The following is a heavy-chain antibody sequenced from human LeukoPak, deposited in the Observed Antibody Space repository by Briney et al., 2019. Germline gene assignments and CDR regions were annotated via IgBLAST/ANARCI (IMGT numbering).Heavy chain of an antibody. CDR3: VRYYAGDYQGSRFFDY. D-gene: IGHD4-17*01. Sequence: SETLSLTCAVSGGSISSSISYWAWIRQPPGKGLEWIATIHYSGTTYYNPSLKSRVTISVDTSKNQFTLKVISVIAADAAVYYCVRYYAGDYQGSRFFDYWGQGTLVTVSS. CDR2: IHYSGTT. CDR1: GGSISSSISY. V-gene: IGHV4-39*01. J-gene: IGHJ4*02.